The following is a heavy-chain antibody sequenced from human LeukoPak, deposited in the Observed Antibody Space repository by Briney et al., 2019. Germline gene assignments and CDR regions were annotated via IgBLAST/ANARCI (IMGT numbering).Heavy chain of an antibody. CDR1: GGTFSSYA. V-gene: IGHV1-69*05. Sequence: GASVKVSCKASGGTFSSYAISWMRQAPGQGLEWMGRIIPIFGTANYAQKFQGRVTITTDESTSTAYMELSSLRSEDTAVYYCARLEITTVTTSDYWGQGTLVTVSS. J-gene: IGHJ4*02. D-gene: IGHD4-17*01. CDR2: IIPIFGTA. CDR3: ARLEITTVTTSDY.